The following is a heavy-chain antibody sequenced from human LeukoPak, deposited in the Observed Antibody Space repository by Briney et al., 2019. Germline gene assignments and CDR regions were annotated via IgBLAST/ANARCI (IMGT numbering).Heavy chain of an antibody. D-gene: IGHD2-2*01. CDR2: INHSGST. CDR3: ASRPFPASLVY. CDR1: GGSFSGYY. Sequence: SETLSLTCAVYGGSFSGYYWSWIRQPPGKGLEWIGEINHSGSTNYNPSLKSRVTISVDTSKNQFSLKLSSVTAADTVVYYCASRPFPASLVYWGQGTLVTVSS. V-gene: IGHV4-34*01. J-gene: IGHJ4*02.